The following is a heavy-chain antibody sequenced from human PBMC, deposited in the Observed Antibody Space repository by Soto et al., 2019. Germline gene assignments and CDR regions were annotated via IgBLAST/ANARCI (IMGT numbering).Heavy chain of an antibody. Sequence: PSQSLSLTCSLYAGSFSGYYWSWNRQPPGKGLEWIGEINHSGSTTYNPSLKSRVTISVDTSKNQFSLKLSSVTAAHTAVYYCARGLGRGYDFWSGYGTNWFDPWGQGTLVTVSS. CDR1: AGSFSGYY. V-gene: IGHV4-34*01. J-gene: IGHJ5*02. D-gene: IGHD3-3*01. CDR3: ARGLGRGYDFWSGYGTNWFDP. CDR2: INHSGST.